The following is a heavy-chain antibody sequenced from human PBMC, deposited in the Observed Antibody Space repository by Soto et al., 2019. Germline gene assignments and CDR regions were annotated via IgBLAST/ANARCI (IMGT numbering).Heavy chain of an antibody. J-gene: IGHJ6*02. CDR2: ISGSGGTT. CDR1: GFTFSGYA. D-gene: IGHD6-19*01. CDR3: AKGSVAGTKYYYGMDV. V-gene: IGHV3-23*01. Sequence: GGSLRLSCAASGFTFSGYAMTWVRQAPGRGLEWVSAISGSGGTTYYADSVKGRFTISRDNSKNTLYLQMSSLRVDDTAVYYCAKGSVAGTKYYYGMDVWGQGTTVTVSS.